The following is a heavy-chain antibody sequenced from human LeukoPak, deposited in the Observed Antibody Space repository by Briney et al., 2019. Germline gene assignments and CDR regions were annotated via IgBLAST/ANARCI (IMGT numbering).Heavy chain of an antibody. V-gene: IGHV3-48*03. Sequence: PGGSLRLSCAASGFTFSSYEMNWVRQAPGKGLEWVSYISTSGTTIYYADSVKGRFTISRDNAKNSLYLQTNSLRAEDTAVYYCATLLTGGPWGWGQGTLVTVSS. D-gene: IGHD2-8*02. CDR3: ATLLTGGPWG. J-gene: IGHJ4*02. CDR2: ISTSGTTI. CDR1: GFTFSSYE.